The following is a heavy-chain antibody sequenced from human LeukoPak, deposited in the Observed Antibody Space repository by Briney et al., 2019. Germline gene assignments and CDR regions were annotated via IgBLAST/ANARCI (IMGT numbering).Heavy chain of an antibody. Sequence: GGSLRLSCAASGFTFSSYAMSWVRQAPGKGLEWVSGISGSGTSTYYADSVKGRFTISRDNSKNTLYLQMNSLRAEDTALYYCAKLDDYDSSGAFDIWGQGTMVTVSS. CDR2: ISGSGTST. CDR3: AKLDDYDSSGAFDI. J-gene: IGHJ3*02. D-gene: IGHD3-22*01. CDR1: GFTFSSYA. V-gene: IGHV3-23*01.